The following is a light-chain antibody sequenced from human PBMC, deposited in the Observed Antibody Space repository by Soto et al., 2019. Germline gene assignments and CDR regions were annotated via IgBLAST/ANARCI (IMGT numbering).Light chain of an antibody. V-gene: IGLV1-44*01. Sequence: QSVLTQPPSASGTPGQRVTISCSGSSSNIESNSVNWYQQLPGAAPKLLIYTNNQRPSGVPDRFSGSRSGTSASLAISGLQSEDEADYYCCSYAGNTLVVFGGGTKLTVL. CDR1: SSNIESNS. CDR3: CSYAGNTLVV. J-gene: IGLJ2*01. CDR2: TNN.